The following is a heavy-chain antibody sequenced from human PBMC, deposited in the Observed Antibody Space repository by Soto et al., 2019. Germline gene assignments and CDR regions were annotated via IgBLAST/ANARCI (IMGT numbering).Heavy chain of an antibody. D-gene: IGHD3-3*01. J-gene: IGHJ4*02. CDR3: ARNTYYDFWSGYYYLGLVDY. CDR1: GGSISSYY. CDR2: IYYSGST. Sequence: SETLSLTCTVSGGSISSYYWSWIRQPPGKGLEWIGYIYYSGSTNYNPSLKSRVTISVDTSKNQFSLKLSSVTAADTAVYYCARNTYYDFWSGYYYLGLVDYWGQGTLVTVSS. V-gene: IGHV4-59*01.